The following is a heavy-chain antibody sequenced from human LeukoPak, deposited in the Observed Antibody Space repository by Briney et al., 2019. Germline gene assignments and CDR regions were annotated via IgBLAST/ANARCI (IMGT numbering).Heavy chain of an antibody. Sequence: VQVSFKASGGTFSSYAISWVRPAPGQGREWMGGIIPIFGTANYAQKFQGRVTITTDESTSTAYMELSSLRSEDTAVYYCALKEQQLVPRAWFDPWGQGTLVTVSS. CDR1: GGTFSSYA. V-gene: IGHV1-69*05. D-gene: IGHD6-13*01. J-gene: IGHJ5*02. CDR3: ALKEQQLVPRAWFDP. CDR2: IIPIFGTA.